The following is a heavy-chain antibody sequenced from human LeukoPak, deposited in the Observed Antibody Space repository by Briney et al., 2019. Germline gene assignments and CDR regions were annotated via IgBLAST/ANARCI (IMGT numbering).Heavy chain of an antibody. CDR3: VKGFVHPTYYFDY. V-gene: IGHV3-23*01. J-gene: IGHJ4*02. D-gene: IGHD3-10*01. CDR2: ITGSGDGT. Sequence: PGGSLRLSCAASGFTFSNYAVMWVRQAPGKRLEWISSITGSGDGTYYADSVRGRFTISRDNSENTLFLQVNSLRAEDTAVYFCVKGFVHPTYYFDYWGQGTLVTVSS. CDR1: GFTFSNYA.